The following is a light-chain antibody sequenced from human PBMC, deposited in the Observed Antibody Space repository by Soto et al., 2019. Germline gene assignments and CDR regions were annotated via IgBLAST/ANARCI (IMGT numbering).Light chain of an antibody. CDR3: SSHAGSNHSV. V-gene: IGLV2-8*01. J-gene: IGLJ1*01. CDR2: EVS. Sequence: QSALTQPPSASGSPGQSVTISCTGTSSDVGAYNYVSWYQQHPGKAPKLMIYEVSKRPSGVPDRFSGSKSGNTASLTVSGLQAEDEADYYCSSHAGSNHSVFGTGTKATVL. CDR1: SSDVGAYNY.